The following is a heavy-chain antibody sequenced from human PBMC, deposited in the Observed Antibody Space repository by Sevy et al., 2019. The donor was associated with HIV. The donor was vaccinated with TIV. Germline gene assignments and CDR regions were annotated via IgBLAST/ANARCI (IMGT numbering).Heavy chain of an antibody. J-gene: IGHJ6*02. CDR3: AREWELGGMDV. CDR2: IIPKSGTA. V-gene: IGHV1-69*13. CDR1: GGTFSTYA. D-gene: IGHD1-26*01. Sequence: ASVKVSCKASGGTFSTYAISWVRQAPGQGLEWMGVIIPKSGTANYAQKFQGRATITADESTNTAYMELSSLRSEDTAVYFCAREWELGGMDVWGQGTTVTVSS.